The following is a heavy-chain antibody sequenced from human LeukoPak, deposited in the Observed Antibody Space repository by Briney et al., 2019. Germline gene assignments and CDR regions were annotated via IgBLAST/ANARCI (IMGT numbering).Heavy chain of an antibody. Sequence: ASVKVSCKASGGTFSSYAISWVRQAPGQGLEWMGRIIPIFGTANYAQKFQGRVTITTDESTSTAYMELSSLRSEDAAVYYCARESVAARPPDHWGQGTLVTVSS. J-gene: IGHJ4*02. V-gene: IGHV1-69*05. D-gene: IGHD6-6*01. CDR3: ARESVAARPPDH. CDR1: GGTFSSYA. CDR2: IIPIFGTA.